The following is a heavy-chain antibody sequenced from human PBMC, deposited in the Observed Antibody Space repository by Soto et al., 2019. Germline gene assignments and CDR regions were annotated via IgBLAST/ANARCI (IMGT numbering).Heavy chain of an antibody. D-gene: IGHD3-22*01. CDR1: GGTFSSYA. CDR3: AREPKYDSSGYYYPRTYAFDI. V-gene: IGHV1-69*13. J-gene: IGHJ3*02. Sequence: SVKVSCKASGGTFSSYAISWVRQAPGQGLEWMGGIIPIFGTANYAQKFQGRVTITADESTSTAYMELSSLRSEDTAVYYCAREPKYDSSGYYYPRTYAFDIWGQGTMVTVS. CDR2: IIPIFGTA.